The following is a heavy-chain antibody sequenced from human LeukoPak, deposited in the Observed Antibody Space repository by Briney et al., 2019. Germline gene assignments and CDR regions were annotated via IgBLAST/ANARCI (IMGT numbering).Heavy chain of an antibody. CDR2: INPDGGVT. V-gene: IGHV3-74*01. Sequence: GGSLRLSCAASGFTFSSYWMHWVRQAPGEGLVWVSRINPDGGVTTYADTVKGRFTISRDNAKSTLYLQMNSLRAEDTAVYYCAWDLTGPFDYWGQGTLVTVPS. D-gene: IGHD7-27*01. J-gene: IGHJ4*02. CDR3: AWDLTGPFDY. CDR1: GFTFSSYW.